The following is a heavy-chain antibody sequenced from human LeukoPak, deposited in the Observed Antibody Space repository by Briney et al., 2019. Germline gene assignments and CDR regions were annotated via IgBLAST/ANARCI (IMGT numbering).Heavy chain of an antibody. J-gene: IGHJ6*02. Sequence: ASVKVSCKASGGTFSSYAISWVRQAPGQGLEWMGGIIPIFGTANYAQKFQGRVTITADESTSTAYMELSSLRSEDTAVYYCAREFLHCGGDCYSNYYYGMDVWGQGTTVTVSS. CDR1: GGTFSSYA. CDR3: AREFLHCGGDCYSNYYYGMDV. V-gene: IGHV1-69*13. D-gene: IGHD2-21*02. CDR2: IIPIFGTA.